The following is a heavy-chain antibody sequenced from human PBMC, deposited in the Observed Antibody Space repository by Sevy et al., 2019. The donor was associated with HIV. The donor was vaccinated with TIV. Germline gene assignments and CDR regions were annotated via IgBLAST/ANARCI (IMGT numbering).Heavy chain of an antibody. V-gene: IGHV1-2*02. CDR1: GYTFTGYY. J-gene: IGHJ6*02. CDR2: INPNSGGT. D-gene: IGHD6-13*01. Sequence: ASVKVSCKASGYTFTGYYMHWVRQAPGQGLEWMGWINPNSGGTNYAQKFQGRVTMTRDTSISTAYMELSRLGSDDTAVYYCASIAAAGDYYYGMDVWGQGTTVTVSS. CDR3: ASIAAAGDYYYGMDV.